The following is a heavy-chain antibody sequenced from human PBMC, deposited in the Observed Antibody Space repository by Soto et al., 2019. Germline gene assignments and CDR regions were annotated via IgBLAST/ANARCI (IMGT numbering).Heavy chain of an antibody. J-gene: IGHJ3*02. D-gene: IGHD2-2*01. CDR3: ARSPYADALDI. CDR1: GYSITNVNW. V-gene: IGHV4-28*01. CDR2: IFHSGTT. Sequence: QVQLQESGPGLVKPSDTLSLTCAVSGYSITNVNWWAWIRQPPGKGLEWIWYIFHSGTTHYNPSLKSLVTMSVDTSKHQFSLKVDSLTAEDTAVYYCARSPYADALDIWGQGTMVTVSS.